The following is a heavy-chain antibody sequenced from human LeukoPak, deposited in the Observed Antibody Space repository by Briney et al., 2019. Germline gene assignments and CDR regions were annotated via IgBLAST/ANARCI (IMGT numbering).Heavy chain of an antibody. CDR3: ARATDVYSFDY. CDR2: IYYSGRT. V-gene: IGHV4-30-4*01. J-gene: IGHJ4*02. CDR1: GGSISSGDYY. Sequence: SETLSLTCTVSGGSISSGDYYWSWIRQPPGKGLEWIGYIYYSGRTYYNPSLKSRVTISIDTSKNQFSLKLSSVTAADTAVYYCARATDVYSFDYWGQGTLVTVSS.